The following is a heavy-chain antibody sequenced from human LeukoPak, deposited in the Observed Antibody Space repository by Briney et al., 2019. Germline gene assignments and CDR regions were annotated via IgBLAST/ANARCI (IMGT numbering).Heavy chain of an antibody. V-gene: IGHV1-8*03. CDR2: MNPNSGNT. CDR3: ARGYCSSTSCPMDYYYYYYMDV. D-gene: IGHD2-2*01. Sequence: GASVKVSCKASGYTFTSYDINWVRQATGQGLEWMGWMNPNSGNTGYAQKFQGRVTITRNTSISTAYMELSSLRSEDTAVYYCARGYCSSTSCPMDYYYYYYMDVWGKGTTVTVSS. J-gene: IGHJ6*03. CDR1: GYTFTSYD.